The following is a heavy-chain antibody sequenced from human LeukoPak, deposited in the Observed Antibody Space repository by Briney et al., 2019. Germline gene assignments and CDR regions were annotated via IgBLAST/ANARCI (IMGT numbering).Heavy chain of an antibody. CDR3: AREKATVVTPGLHYFDY. J-gene: IGHJ4*02. V-gene: IGHV1-69*13. D-gene: IGHD4-23*01. CDR2: IIPIFGTA. Sequence: SVKVSCKASGGTFSSYAISWVRQAPGQGLEWMGGIIPIFGTANYAQKFQGRVKITADESTSTAYMALSSLRSEDTAVYYCAREKATVVTPGLHYFDYWGQGTLVTVSS. CDR1: GGTFSSYA.